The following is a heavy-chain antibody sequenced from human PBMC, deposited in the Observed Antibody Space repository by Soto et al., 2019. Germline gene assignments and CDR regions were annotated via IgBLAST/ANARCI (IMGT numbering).Heavy chain of an antibody. Sequence: SGPTLVNPTETLTLTCTVSGFSLSNARMGVSWIRQPPEKALEWLAHIFSNDEKSYSTSLKSRLTISKDTSKSQVVLTMTNMDPVDTATYYCARITGAETNYDILTGYLGNWFDPWGQGTLVTVSS. CDR2: IFSNDEK. CDR1: GFSLSNARMG. V-gene: IGHV2-26*01. D-gene: IGHD3-9*01. J-gene: IGHJ5*02. CDR3: ARITGAETNYDILTGYLGNWFDP.